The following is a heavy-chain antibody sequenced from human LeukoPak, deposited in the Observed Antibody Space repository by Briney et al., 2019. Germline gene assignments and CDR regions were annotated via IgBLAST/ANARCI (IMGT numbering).Heavy chain of an antibody. D-gene: IGHD3-9*01. CDR3: VKEGGLCCHIFKEAFDI. CDR1: GFTFSSYA. J-gene: IGHJ3*02. CDR2: ISGSGGSK. Sequence: PGWALRLSCAASGFTFSSYAMSWVRQAPGKGLEWVSAISGSGGSKYCADSVKGRFTISRDNSKNTLYLQMNSLRAEDTAVYYCVKEGGLCCHIFKEAFDIWGQGTMVTVSS. V-gene: IGHV3-23*01.